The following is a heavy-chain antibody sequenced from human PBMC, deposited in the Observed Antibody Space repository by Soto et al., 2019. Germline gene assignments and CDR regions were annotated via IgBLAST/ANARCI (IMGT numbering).Heavy chain of an antibody. CDR3: TRDPNGDDIGAFDF. Sequence: EVQVVESGGGLVQPGGSLRLSCAASKFTFSAYAMTWVRQAPGEGLEWVSSISGSGGGTSYADSVKGRFSISRDNSKNTMYLRMNCLRVEDTAVYYWTRDPNGDDIGAFDFWGQGIVVTVSS. J-gene: IGHJ3*01. CDR1: KFTFSAYA. V-gene: IGHV3-23*04. CDR2: ISGSGGGT. D-gene: IGHD4-17*01.